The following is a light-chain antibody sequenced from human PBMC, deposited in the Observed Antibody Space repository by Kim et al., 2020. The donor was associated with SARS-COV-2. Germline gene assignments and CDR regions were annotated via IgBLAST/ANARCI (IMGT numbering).Light chain of an antibody. Sequence: GQSVTISCSGTISNIGSNTVNWYLQPPRTDPRLLIYSNNRRPSGVPDRFSGSKSGTSASLAISGLQSEDEADYYCAAWEDSLNGWVFGGGTKLTVL. CDR3: AAWEDSLNGWV. CDR1: ISNIGSNT. CDR2: SNN. J-gene: IGLJ3*02. V-gene: IGLV1-44*01.